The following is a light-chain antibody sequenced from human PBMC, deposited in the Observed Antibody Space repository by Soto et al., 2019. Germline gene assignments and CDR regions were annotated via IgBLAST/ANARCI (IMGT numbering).Light chain of an antibody. CDR2: KAS. J-gene: IGKJ2*01. CDR1: QSISSW. V-gene: IGKV1-5*03. CDR3: QQYSSYLYT. Sequence: DIQMTQSPSILSASVGDRVTITCRASQSISSWLAWYQQKPGKAPNLLIYKASSLESGVPSRFSGSGSGTEFTLTISSLQPDDVATYYCQQYSSYLYTFGQGTKLEIK.